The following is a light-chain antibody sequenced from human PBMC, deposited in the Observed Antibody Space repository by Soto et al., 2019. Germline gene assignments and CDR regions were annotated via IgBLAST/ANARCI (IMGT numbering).Light chain of an antibody. V-gene: IGKV2-28*01. CDR3: MQALQTPWT. Sequence: DIVMTQSPLSLPVTPGEPASISCRSSQSLLHSNGYNYLDWYLQKPGQSPQLLIYLGSNRASGVPDRCSGSGSGTDVTLKISRVEAEDVGVYYCMQALQTPWTFGQGTKVEIK. CDR1: QSLLHSNGYNY. CDR2: LGS. J-gene: IGKJ1*01.